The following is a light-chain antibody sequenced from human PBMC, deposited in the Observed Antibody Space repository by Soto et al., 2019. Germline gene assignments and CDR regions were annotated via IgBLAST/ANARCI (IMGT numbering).Light chain of an antibody. Sequence: IQMTQSPSSLSASVGDRVTITCRASQDIRNDLGWYQQKPGKAPKLLIYAASTLQSGVPSRFRGSGSGIHFTITISSLQPEDFATYYCLQHYNLPRTFGQGTKVEIK. V-gene: IGKV1-6*01. CDR1: QDIRND. CDR2: AAS. J-gene: IGKJ1*01. CDR3: LQHYNLPRT.